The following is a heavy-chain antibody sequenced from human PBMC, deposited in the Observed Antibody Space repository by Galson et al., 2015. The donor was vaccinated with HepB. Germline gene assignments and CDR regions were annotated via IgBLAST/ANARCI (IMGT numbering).Heavy chain of an antibody. CDR2: ISYDGSNK. V-gene: IGHV3-30*04. D-gene: IGHD4-17*01. J-gene: IGHJ4*02. CDR1: GFTFSSYA. Sequence: SLRLSCAASGFTFSSYAMHWVRQAPGKGLEWVAVISYDGSNKYYADSVKGRFTISRDNSKNTLYLQMNSLRAEDTAVYYCARDPAPTVTTNNWGQGTLVTVSS. CDR3: ARDPAPTVTTNN.